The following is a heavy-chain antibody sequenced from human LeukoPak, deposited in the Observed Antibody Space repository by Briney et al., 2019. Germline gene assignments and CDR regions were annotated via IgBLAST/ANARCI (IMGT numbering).Heavy chain of an antibody. Sequence: GGSLRLSCAASGFTFSSYAMSWVRQAPGKGLEWVSAISGSGGSTYYADSVKGRFTISRDNSKNRLYLQMNSLRAEDTAVYYCARAEGYGGELDSWGQGTLVTVSS. CDR2: ISGSGGST. D-gene: IGHD4-23*01. CDR1: GFTFSSYA. V-gene: IGHV3-23*01. CDR3: ARAEGYGGELDS. J-gene: IGHJ4*02.